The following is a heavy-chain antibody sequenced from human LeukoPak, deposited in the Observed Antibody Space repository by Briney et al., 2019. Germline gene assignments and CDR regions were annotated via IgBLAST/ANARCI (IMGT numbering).Heavy chain of an antibody. CDR3: ARGGWNKFDY. D-gene: IGHD3-22*01. V-gene: IGHV4-38-2*02. CDR2: IFYSGTT. Sequence: SETLSLTCNVSGYSLSSGYYWGWIWHPPGKGLEWIGFIFYSGTTNYNPSLKSRVTISIDTSKNQFSLNLSSVPATATAVYYCARGGWNKFDYRGQGTLGTVSA. CDR1: GYSLSSGYY. J-gene: IGHJ4*02.